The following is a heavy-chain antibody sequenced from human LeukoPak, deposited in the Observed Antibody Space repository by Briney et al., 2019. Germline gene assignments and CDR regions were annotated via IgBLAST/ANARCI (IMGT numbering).Heavy chain of an antibody. Sequence: SHTVSLMCVIAGHRDSSNTAAGKWIRQSPLRGLEWLGRTFYRFKRYNDYAGSVKSRITISPDTSKNHFSLHLDSVTPEDTAMYYCARDGWPAFDYWGQGSLVTVSS. CDR3: ARDGWPAFDY. CDR2: TFYRFKRYN. J-gene: IGHJ4*02. D-gene: IGHD2-15*01. CDR1: GHRDSSNTAA. V-gene: IGHV6-1*01.